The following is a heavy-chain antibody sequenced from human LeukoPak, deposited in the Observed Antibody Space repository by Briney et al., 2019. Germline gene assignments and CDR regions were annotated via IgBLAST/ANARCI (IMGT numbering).Heavy chain of an antibody. Sequence: GGSLRLSCAASGFTFSSYSMNWVRQAPGKGLEWVSYISSSSSTIYYADSVKGRFTISRDNAKNSLYLQMNSLRAEDTAVYYCARDLSSSWYRGFDYWGQGTLVTVSS. CDR1: GFTFSSYS. CDR2: ISSSSSTI. CDR3: ARDLSSSWYRGFDY. D-gene: IGHD6-13*01. V-gene: IGHV3-48*01. J-gene: IGHJ4*02.